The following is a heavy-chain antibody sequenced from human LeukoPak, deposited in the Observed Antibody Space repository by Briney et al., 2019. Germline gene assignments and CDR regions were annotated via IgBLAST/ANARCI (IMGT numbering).Heavy chain of an antibody. Sequence: GSLRLSCAASGFTVSSNYMSWVRQAPGKGLEWIGEINHSGSTNYNPSLKSRVSISVDTSKNQFSLKLSSVTAADTAVYYCARLRSWSGYYTGNWFDPWGQGTLVTVSS. CDR2: INHSGST. V-gene: IGHV4-34*01. CDR3: ARLRSWSGYYTGNWFDP. CDR1: GFTVSSNY. D-gene: IGHD3-3*01. J-gene: IGHJ5*02.